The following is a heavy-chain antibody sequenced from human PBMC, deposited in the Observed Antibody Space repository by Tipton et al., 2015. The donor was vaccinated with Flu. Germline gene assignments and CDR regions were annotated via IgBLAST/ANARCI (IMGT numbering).Heavy chain of an antibody. Sequence: QLVQSGAEVKKPGASVRVSCKASGYTFSRYIVSWVRQAPGQGLEWMGWISPYNGNTNYAQKVQGRVTLATDTSTNTAYMELRSLRSDDTAVYYCAIGLVAATYFDYWGQGTLVTVSS. D-gene: IGHD2-15*01. V-gene: IGHV1-18*01. CDR1: GYTFSRYI. J-gene: IGHJ4*02. CDR2: ISPYNGNT. CDR3: AIGLVAATYFDY.